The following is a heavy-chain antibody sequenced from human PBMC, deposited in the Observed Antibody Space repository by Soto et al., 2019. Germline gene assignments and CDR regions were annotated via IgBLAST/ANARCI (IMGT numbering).Heavy chain of an antibody. J-gene: IGHJ4*02. D-gene: IGHD3-16*01. V-gene: IGHV1-46*03. CDR1: GYTFTSYY. Sequence: ASVKVSCKASGYTFTSYYMHWVRQAPGQGLEWMGIINPSGGSTSYAQKFQGRVTMTRDTSTSTVYIELSSLRSDDTAVYYCASMITFGGVIYWGQGTLVTVSS. CDR3: ASMITFGGVIY. CDR2: INPSGGST.